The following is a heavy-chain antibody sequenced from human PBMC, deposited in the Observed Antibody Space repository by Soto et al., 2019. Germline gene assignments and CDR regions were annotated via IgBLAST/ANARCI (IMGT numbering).Heavy chain of an antibody. Sequence: QLQLQESGPGLVKPSETLSLTCTVSGGSISSSSYYWGWIRQPPGKGLEWIGSIYYSGSTYYNPSLKSRVTISVDTSKNQFSLKLSSVTAADTAVYYCARQGGSIAARPRGFDPWGQGTLVTVSS. CDR3: ARQGGSIAARPRGFDP. CDR1: GGSISSSSYY. V-gene: IGHV4-39*01. CDR2: IYYSGST. J-gene: IGHJ5*02. D-gene: IGHD6-6*01.